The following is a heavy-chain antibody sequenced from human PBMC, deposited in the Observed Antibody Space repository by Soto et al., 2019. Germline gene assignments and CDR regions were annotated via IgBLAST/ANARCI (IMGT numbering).Heavy chain of an antibody. CDR3: ARDSQVSSGYWRYFDD. Sequence: EVQLVESGGGLVQHGGSLRLSCAASGFTFSSYSMNWVRQAPGKGLEWVSYISSSNSTIYYADSVKGRFTISRDNAKNSLYLQMNSLRAEDTAVYYCARDSQVSSGYWRYFDDWGQGTLVTVSS. CDR2: ISSSNSTI. J-gene: IGHJ4*02. CDR1: GFTFSSYS. D-gene: IGHD3-22*01. V-gene: IGHV3-48*01.